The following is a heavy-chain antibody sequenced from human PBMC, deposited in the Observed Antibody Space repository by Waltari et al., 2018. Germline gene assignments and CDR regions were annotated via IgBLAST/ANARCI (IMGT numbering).Heavy chain of an antibody. V-gene: IGHV4-4*09. CDR3: ARASAYYTIDY. J-gene: IGHJ4*02. CDR2: IYTSGST. D-gene: IGHD3-3*01. CDR1: CDFISSSY. Sequence: QVQLQESGPGLVKPSETLSLTCTFSCDFISSSYWSWLRQPPGTGLEWVGYIYTSGSTKYNPSLKSRLTILLETAKSQCSLKLSSVTAADTAVYYCARASAYYTIDYWGQGTLVTVSS.